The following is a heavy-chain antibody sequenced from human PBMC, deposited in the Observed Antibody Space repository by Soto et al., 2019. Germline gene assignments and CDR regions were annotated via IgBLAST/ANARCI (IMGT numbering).Heavy chain of an antibody. CDR1: GYSFTSYW. CDR3: ARRDDDSRGFNYYGMDV. CDR2: IYPGDSDT. V-gene: IGHV5-51*01. D-gene: IGHD3-22*01. J-gene: IGHJ6*02. Sequence: PGESLKISCKGSGYSFTSYWIAWVRQMPGKGLEWMGIIYPGDSDTRYSPSFQGQVTFSADKSISTAYLQWSSLKASDTAMYYFARRDDDSRGFNYYGMDVWGQGTTVTVSS.